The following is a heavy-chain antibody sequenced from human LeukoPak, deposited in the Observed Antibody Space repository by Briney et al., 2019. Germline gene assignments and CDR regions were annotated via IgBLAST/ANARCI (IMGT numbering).Heavy chain of an antibody. CDR3: AKGESGSYLTDAFDI. Sequence: GGSLRLSCAASGFTFSSYAMHWVRQAPGKGLEWVAVISYDGSNKYYADSVKGRFTISRDNSKNTLYLQMNSLRVEDTAVYYCAKGESGSYLTDAFDIWGQGTMVTVSS. D-gene: IGHD1-26*01. CDR2: ISYDGSNK. V-gene: IGHV3-30-3*01. J-gene: IGHJ3*02. CDR1: GFTFSSYA.